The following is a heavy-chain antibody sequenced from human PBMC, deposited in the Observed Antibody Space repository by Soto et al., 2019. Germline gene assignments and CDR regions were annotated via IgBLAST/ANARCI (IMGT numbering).Heavy chain of an antibody. D-gene: IGHD6-19*01. V-gene: IGHV1-69*01. Sequence: QVQLVQSGAEVKKPGSSVKVSCKASEGTFSSYAISWVRQAPGQGLEWMGGIIPIFGTANYAQKFQGRVTITADESTSTAYMELSSLRSEDTAVYYCARETYSSGWYYFDYWGQGTLVTVSS. J-gene: IGHJ4*02. CDR1: EGTFSSYA. CDR3: ARETYSSGWYYFDY. CDR2: IIPIFGTA.